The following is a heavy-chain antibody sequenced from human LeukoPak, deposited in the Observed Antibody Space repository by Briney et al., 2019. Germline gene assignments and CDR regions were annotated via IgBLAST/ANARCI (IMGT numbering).Heavy chain of an antibody. D-gene: IGHD3-10*02. CDR1: GGSISSSSYY. J-gene: IGHJ3*02. CDR2: ILYSGST. Sequence: KPSETLSLTCTVSGGSISSSSYYWGWIRQPPGKGLEWIGSILYSGSTYYNPSLKRRVTISVDTSKNQFSLKLSSVTAADTAVYYCARHVGNIFGEYDAFDIWGQGTMVIVSS. CDR3: ARHVGNIFGEYDAFDI. V-gene: IGHV4-39*01.